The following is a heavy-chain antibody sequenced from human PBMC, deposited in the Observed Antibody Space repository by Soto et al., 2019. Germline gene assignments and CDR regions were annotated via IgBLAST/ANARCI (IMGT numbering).Heavy chain of an antibody. CDR2: INQDGGVT. J-gene: IGHJ4*02. D-gene: IGHD6-19*01. CDR3: ARYYRGSGRYFFDY. V-gene: IGHV3-7*03. Sequence: PGGSLRLSCVASGFTFISSFMGWIRQAPGKGLEWVANINQDGGVTYYVDSVEGRFTISRDNTKDSLYLQMNSLRGEDTAIYYCARYYRGSGRYFFDYWGQGXPVTVSS. CDR1: GFTFISSF.